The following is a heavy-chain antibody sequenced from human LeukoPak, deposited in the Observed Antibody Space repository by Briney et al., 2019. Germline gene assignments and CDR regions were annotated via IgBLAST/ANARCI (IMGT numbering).Heavy chain of an antibody. Sequence: PGGSLRLSCAASGFTFSDYHMSWIRQAPGKGLEWVAVIWYDGSNKYYADSVKGRFTISRDNSKNTLYLQMNSLRAEDTAVYYCARARNHLEYSSSEDFDYWGQGTLVTVSS. CDR1: GFTFSDYH. D-gene: IGHD6-6*01. CDR3: ARARNHLEYSSSEDFDY. CDR2: IWYDGSNK. V-gene: IGHV3-33*08. J-gene: IGHJ4*02.